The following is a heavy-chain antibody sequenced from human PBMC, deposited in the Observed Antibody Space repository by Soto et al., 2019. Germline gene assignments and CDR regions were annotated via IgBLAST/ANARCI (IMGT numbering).Heavy chain of an antibody. D-gene: IGHD5-12*01. CDR2: IIPIFGTA. V-gene: IGHV1-69*01. J-gene: IGHJ4*02. Sequence: QVQLVQSGAEVKKPGSSVKVSCKASGGTFSGYAISWVRQAPGQGLEWMGGIIPIFGTANYAQKFQGRVTITADESTSTAYMELSSLRSEDTAVYYCAREPRSYGGYGFHYFDYWGQGTLVTVSS. CDR3: AREPRSYGGYGFHYFDY. CDR1: GGTFSGYA.